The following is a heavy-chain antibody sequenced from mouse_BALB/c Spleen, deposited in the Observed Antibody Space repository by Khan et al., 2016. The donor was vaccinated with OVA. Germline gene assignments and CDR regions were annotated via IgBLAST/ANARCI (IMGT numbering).Heavy chain of an antibody. CDR3: ARKVYYDYDGFAY. Sequence: VELVESGPGLVAPSQSLSITCTVSGFSLSRYSVHWVRQPPGKGLEWLGMIWGVGSTDYNSALKSRLSISKDNSKSQVFLKMNSLQTDDTAMYYCARKVYYDYDGFAYWGQGTLVTVSA. J-gene: IGHJ3*01. D-gene: IGHD2-4*01. CDR2: IWGVGST. V-gene: IGHV2-6-4*01. CDR1: GFSLSRYS.